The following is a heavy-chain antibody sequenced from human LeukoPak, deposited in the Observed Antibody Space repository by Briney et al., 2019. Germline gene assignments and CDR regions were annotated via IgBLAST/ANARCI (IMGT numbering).Heavy chain of an antibody. Sequence: KASETLSLTCTVSGGSIRSSYYYWGWIRQPPGKGLEWIGSIYDSGSTYYNPSLKSRVTISVDTSKNQFSLKLNSVTAADTAVYYCARVGSSGWYLEAFDIWGQGTMVTVSS. D-gene: IGHD6-19*01. CDR3: ARVGSSGWYLEAFDI. V-gene: IGHV4-39*01. CDR2: IYDSGST. CDR1: GGSIRSSYYY. J-gene: IGHJ3*02.